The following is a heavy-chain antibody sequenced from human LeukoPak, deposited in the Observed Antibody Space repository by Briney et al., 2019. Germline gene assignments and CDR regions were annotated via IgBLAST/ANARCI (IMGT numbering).Heavy chain of an antibody. Sequence: GGSLRLPCAASGFTFSSYAMHWVRQAPRKGLEWVAVISYDGSNKYYADSVKGRFTISRDNSKNTVDLQMNSLRAEDTAVYYCARDNSHLLLWFGGLFDYWGQGTLVTVSS. CDR1: GFTFSSYA. CDR3: ARDNSHLLLWFGGLFDY. D-gene: IGHD3-10*01. J-gene: IGHJ4*02. CDR2: ISYDGSNK. V-gene: IGHV3-30-3*01.